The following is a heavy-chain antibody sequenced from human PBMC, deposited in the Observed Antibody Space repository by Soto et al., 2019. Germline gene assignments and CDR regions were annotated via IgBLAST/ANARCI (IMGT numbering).Heavy chain of an antibody. CDR2: IYYSGST. Sequence: PSETLSLTCTVSGGSISSYYWSWIRQPPGKGLEWIGYIYYSGSTNYNPSLKSRVTISVDTSKNQFSLKLSSVTAADTAVYYCASYYGGNSGAGDYYYGMDVWGQGTTVTVS. J-gene: IGHJ6*02. CDR1: GGSISSYY. CDR3: ASYYGGNSGAGDYYYGMDV. V-gene: IGHV4-59*08. D-gene: IGHD4-17*01.